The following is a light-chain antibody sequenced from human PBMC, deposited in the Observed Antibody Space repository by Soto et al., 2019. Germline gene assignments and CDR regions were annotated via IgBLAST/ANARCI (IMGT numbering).Light chain of an antibody. V-gene: IGKV3-20*01. CDR3: QPYGDLWT. J-gene: IGKJ1*01. Sequence: EILLPRSPCTLSLSLGASASLSCRASQSVSSSYLAWYKQKPCQATRVLIYGASSRATGIPDRFSVIGSGTDFTLTLRRMEHEDSAVDDCQPYGDLWTFCPLTKVDIK. CDR2: GAS. CDR1: QSVSSSY.